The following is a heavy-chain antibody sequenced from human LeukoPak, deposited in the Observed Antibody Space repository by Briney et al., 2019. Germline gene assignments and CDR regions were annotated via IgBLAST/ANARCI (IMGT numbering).Heavy chain of an antibody. CDR2: IIPIFGTA. Sequence: ASVKLSCKASGGTFSSYAISWVRQAPGQGLEWMGRIIPIFGTANYAQKFQGRVTITTDESTSTAYMELSSLRSEDTAVYYCAVSYGIAVASYYFDYWGQGTLVTVSS. CDR1: GGTFSSYA. CDR3: AVSYGIAVASYYFDY. D-gene: IGHD6-19*01. V-gene: IGHV1-69*05. J-gene: IGHJ4*02.